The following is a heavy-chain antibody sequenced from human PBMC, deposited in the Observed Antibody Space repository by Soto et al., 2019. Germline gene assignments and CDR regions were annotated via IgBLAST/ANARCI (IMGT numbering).Heavy chain of an antibody. D-gene: IGHD6-19*01. CDR1: GFTFSSYS. J-gene: IGHJ4*02. CDR3: ASGGVWIPGVAGYFDY. Sequence: LGGSLRLSCAASGFTFSSYSMNWVRQAPGKGLEWVSSISSSSSYIYYADSVKGRFTISRDNAKNSLYLQMNSLRAEDTAVYYCASGGVWIPGVAGYFDYWGQGTLVTVSS. V-gene: IGHV3-21*01. CDR2: ISSSSSYI.